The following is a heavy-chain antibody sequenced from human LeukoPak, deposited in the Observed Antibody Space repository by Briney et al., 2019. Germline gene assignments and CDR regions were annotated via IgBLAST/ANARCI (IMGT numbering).Heavy chain of an antibody. J-gene: IGHJ4*02. CDR1: GFTFNNAW. D-gene: IGHD3-3*01. CDR2: IKSKTDGGTT. Sequence: GGSLRLSCAASGFTFNNAWMSWVRQAPGKGLGWVGRIKSKTDGGTTDYAAPVKGRFTISRDDSKNTLFLQMNSLKTEDTAVYYCTTYDFWSGPPDYWGQGTLVTVSS. V-gene: IGHV3-15*01. CDR3: TTYDFWSGPPDY.